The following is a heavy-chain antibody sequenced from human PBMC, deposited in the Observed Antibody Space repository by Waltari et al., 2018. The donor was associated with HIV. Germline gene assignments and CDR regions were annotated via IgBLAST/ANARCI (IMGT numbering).Heavy chain of an antibody. J-gene: IGHJ5*02. CDR2: IYYSGST. V-gene: IGHV4-31*02. CDR3: ARDRINDYGGNSMLGWFDP. Sequence: LEWIGYIYYSGSTYYNPSLKSRVTISVDTSKNQFSLKLSSVTAADTAVYYCARDRINDYGGNSMLGWFDPWGQGTLVTVSS. D-gene: IGHD4-17*01.